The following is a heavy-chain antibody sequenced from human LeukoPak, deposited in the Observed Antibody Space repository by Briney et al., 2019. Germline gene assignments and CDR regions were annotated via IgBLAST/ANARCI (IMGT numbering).Heavy chain of an antibody. Sequence: PSETLSLTCAVYGGSFSGYYWSWIRQPPGKGLEWIGEINHSGSTSYNPSLKSRVTISVDTSKNQFSLKLSSVTAADTAVYYCASFGYSYGFDYWGQGTLVTVSS. CDR2: INHSGST. V-gene: IGHV4-34*01. D-gene: IGHD5-18*01. CDR1: GGSFSGYY. CDR3: ASFGYSYGFDY. J-gene: IGHJ4*02.